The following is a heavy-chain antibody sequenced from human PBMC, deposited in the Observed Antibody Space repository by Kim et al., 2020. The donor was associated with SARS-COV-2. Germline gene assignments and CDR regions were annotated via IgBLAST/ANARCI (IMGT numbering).Heavy chain of an antibody. CDR1: GGTFSSYA. J-gene: IGHJ6*02. V-gene: IGHV1-69*13. Sequence: SVKVSCKASGGTFSSYAISWVRQAPGQGLEWMGGIIPIFGTAKYAQKLQGRVTITADESTSTAYMELSSLRSEDTAVYYCARGGWCSGGSCTAYGLSYYGMGVWGQGTTVTVSS. D-gene: IGHD2-15*01. CDR3: ARGGWCSGGSCTAYGLSYYGMGV. CDR2: IIPIFGTA.